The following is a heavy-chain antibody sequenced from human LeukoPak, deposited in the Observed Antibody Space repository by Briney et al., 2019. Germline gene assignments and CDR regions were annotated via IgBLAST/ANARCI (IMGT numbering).Heavy chain of an antibody. J-gene: IGHJ4*02. CDR3: ARPRDNYYDSSGYYYVPFDY. V-gene: IGHV1-69*13. D-gene: IGHD3-22*01. Sequence: SVKVSCKASGGTFSSHAISWVRQAPGQGLEWMGGIIPIFGTANYAQKFQGRVTITADESTSTAYMELSSLRSEDTAVYYCARPRDNYYDSSGYYYVPFDYWGQGTLVTVSS. CDR1: GGTFSSHA. CDR2: IIPIFGTA.